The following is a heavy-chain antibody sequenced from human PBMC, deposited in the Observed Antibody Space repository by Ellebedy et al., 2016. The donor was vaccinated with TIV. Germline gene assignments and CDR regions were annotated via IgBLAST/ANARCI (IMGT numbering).Heavy chain of an antibody. CDR3: ARATWIQLWPPGLAFDY. V-gene: IGHV3-21*01. Sequence: GGSLRLSXAASGFTFSSYSMNWVRQAPGKGLEWASSISSSSSYIYYADSVKGRFTISRDNAKNSLYLQMNSLRAEDTAVYYCARATWIQLWPPGLAFDYWGQGTLVTVSS. D-gene: IGHD5-18*01. CDR1: GFTFSSYS. J-gene: IGHJ4*02. CDR2: ISSSSSYI.